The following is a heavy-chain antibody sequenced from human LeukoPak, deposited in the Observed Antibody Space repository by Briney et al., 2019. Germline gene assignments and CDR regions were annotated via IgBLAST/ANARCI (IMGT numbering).Heavy chain of an antibody. J-gene: IGHJ4*02. CDR2: IYSGGST. Sequence: GGSLRLSCAASGFTVSSNYMSWVRQAPGKGLEWVSVIYSGGSTYYADSVKGRFTISRDNSKNTLYLQMNSLRDEDTAVYYCARDRIPLLWFGESVYWGQGTLVTVSS. V-gene: IGHV3-66*01. D-gene: IGHD3-10*01. CDR1: GFTVSSNY. CDR3: ARDRIPLLWFGESVY.